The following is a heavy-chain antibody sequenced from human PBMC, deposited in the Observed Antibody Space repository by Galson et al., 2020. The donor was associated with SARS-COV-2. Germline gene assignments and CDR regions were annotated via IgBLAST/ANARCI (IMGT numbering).Heavy chain of an antibody. V-gene: IGHV5-10-1*01. CDR1: GYSFTNSW. Sequence: HGESLKISCKASGYSFTNSWINWVRQVPGKGLEWMGRIDPSDSYINYSPSFQGHVTISTDKSIRTAYLHWSSLKASDTAMYYCARPAREGSFESWGQGTLVTVSS. CDR2: IDPSDSYI. D-gene: IGHD1-26*01. J-gene: IGHJ4*02. CDR3: ARPAREGSFES.